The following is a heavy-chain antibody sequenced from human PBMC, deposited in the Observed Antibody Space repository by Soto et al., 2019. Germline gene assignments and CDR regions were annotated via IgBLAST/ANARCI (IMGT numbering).Heavy chain of an antibody. CDR1: GASISTYY. Sequence: TSETLSLTCTVSGASISTYYWNWIRQPPGKGLEWIGNMFYSGTTRYNPSLKSRVTISADTSTNKISLKMRSVTAADTAVYYCVAGNDYWGQGTLVTVSS. J-gene: IGHJ4*02. CDR2: MFYSGTT. CDR3: VAGNDY. V-gene: IGHV4-59*01. D-gene: IGHD6-19*01.